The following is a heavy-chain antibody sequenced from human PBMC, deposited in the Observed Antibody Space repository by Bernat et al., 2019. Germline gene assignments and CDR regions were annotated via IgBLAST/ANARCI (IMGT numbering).Heavy chain of an antibody. Sequence: EVQLVESGGGLVQPGGSLTLSCAASGFTFSGSAMHWVRQASGKGLEWVGRIRSKANSYATAYAASVKGRFTISRDDSKNTAYLQMNSLKTEDTAVYYCTRLYDSSGYSRDYWGQGTLVTVSS. CDR3: TRLYDSSGYSRDY. D-gene: IGHD3-22*01. V-gene: IGHV3-73*01. CDR1: GFTFSGSA. CDR2: IRSKANSYAT. J-gene: IGHJ4*02.